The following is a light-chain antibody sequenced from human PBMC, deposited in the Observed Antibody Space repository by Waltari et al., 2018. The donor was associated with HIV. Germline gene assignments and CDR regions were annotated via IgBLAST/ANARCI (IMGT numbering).Light chain of an antibody. CDR2: YES. V-gene: IGLV3-21*04. J-gene: IGLJ2*01. Sequence: SYVLTQPPSVSVAPGKTARITCGGNNIGSKSVHWYQQKPGQAPVLVIYYESDRPSGIPERFSGSNSGNTATLTISRVEAGDEADYYCHVWDSSSDHVVFGGGTKLTVL. CDR1: NIGSKS. CDR3: HVWDSSSDHVV.